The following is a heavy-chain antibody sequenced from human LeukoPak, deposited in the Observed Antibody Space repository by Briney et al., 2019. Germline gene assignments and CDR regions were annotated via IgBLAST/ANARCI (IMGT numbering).Heavy chain of an antibody. CDR1: GFTFSSYS. CDR3: ARDAVSDYGDFYFDY. J-gene: IGHJ4*02. CDR2: ISSSSSYI. Sequence: GRSLRLSCAASGFTFSSYSMNWVRQAPGKGLEWVSSISSSSSYIYYADSVKGRFTISRDNAKNSLYLQMNSLRAEDTAVYYCARDAVSDYGDFYFDYWGQGTLVTVSS. V-gene: IGHV3-21*01. D-gene: IGHD4-17*01.